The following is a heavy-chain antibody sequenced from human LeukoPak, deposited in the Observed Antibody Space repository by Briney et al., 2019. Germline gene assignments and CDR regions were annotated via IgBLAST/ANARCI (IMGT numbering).Heavy chain of an antibody. V-gene: IGHV1-69*13. CDR2: IIPIFGTA. D-gene: IGHD3-3*01. CDR1: GGTFSSYA. CDR3: ARTMVLGVVINYYFDY. Sequence: ASVNVSCKASGGTFSSYAISWVRQAPGQGLEWMGGIIPIFGTANYAQKFQGRVTITADESTSTAYMELSSLRSGDTAVYYCARTMVLGVVINYYFDYWGQGTLVTVSS. J-gene: IGHJ4*02.